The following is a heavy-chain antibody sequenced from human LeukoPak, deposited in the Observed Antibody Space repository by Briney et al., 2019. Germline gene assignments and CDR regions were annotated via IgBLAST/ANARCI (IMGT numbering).Heavy chain of an antibody. CDR3: ATSNREEGSYSYYYMDV. V-gene: IGHV1-2*02. J-gene: IGHJ6*03. D-gene: IGHD1-14*01. CDR2: INPNSGGT. CDR1: GYTFTGYY. Sequence: GASVKVSCKASGYTFTGYYMHWVRQAPGQGLEWMGWINPNSGGTNYAQKFQGRVTMTRDTSISTAYMELSRLRSDDTAVYYCATSNREEGSYSYYYMDVWGKGTMVTVSS.